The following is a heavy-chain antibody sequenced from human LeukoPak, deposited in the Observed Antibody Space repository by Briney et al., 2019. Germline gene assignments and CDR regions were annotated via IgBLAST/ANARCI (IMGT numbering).Heavy chain of an antibody. CDR2: IYHTGNT. V-gene: IGHV4-30-2*01. Sequence: SGTLSLTCTVSGFTISSGGLLWVWLPQPPGMGLVWLGYIYHTGNTYYNPSFESRVTMSVDKSKNQFSLRLASVTVADTAVYYCARERPLDTVVSQDFWGQGTLVIVSS. D-gene: IGHD4-23*01. J-gene: IGHJ4*02. CDR3: ARERPLDTVVSQDF. CDR1: GFTISSGGLL.